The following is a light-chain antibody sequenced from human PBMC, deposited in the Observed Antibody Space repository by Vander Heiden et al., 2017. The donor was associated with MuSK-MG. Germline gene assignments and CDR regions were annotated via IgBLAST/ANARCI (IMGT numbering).Light chain of an antibody. CDR2: SNN. CDR3: ATWDDSLDGWV. V-gene: IGLV1-44*01. J-gene: IGLJ3*02. CDR1: SSNIGTNA. Sequence: QSVLTQPPSASGTPGQRVTISCSGSSSNIGTNAVNWYQHLPGTAPQLLILSNNQRPSGVPDRLSGAKSGTSASLAISGLQSEDEADYYCATWDDSLDGWVFGGGTKLTVL.